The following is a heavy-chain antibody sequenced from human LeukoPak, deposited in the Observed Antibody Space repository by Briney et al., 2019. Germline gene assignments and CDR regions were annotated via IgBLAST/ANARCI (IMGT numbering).Heavy chain of an antibody. CDR2: ISAYNGNT. D-gene: IGHD3-3*01. J-gene: IGHJ5*02. V-gene: IGHV1-18*01. CDR1: GYTFTSYG. Sequence: ASVKVSCKASGYTFTSYGISWVRQAPGQGLEWMGWISAYNGNTNYAQKLQGRVTMTTDTSTSTAYMELRSLRSDDTAVYYCARDDGFGTIFGVVLPTWGQGTLLTVSS. CDR3: ARDDGFGTIFGVVLPT.